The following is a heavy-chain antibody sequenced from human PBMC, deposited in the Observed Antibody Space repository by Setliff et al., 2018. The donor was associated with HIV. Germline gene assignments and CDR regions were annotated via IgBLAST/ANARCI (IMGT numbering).Heavy chain of an antibody. Sequence: SETLSLTCALSGYSISNGYYWGWIRQPSGKGLGWIGYVSHTGNTNSNPSLKSRVTISVDTSKNEFSLRLRSVTAADTAIYYCARSTVGVGATSPWGRGTLVTVSS. D-gene: IGHD1-26*01. V-gene: IGHV4-38-2*01. J-gene: IGHJ4*02. CDR3: ARSTVGVGATSP. CDR2: VSHTGNT. CDR1: GYSISNGYY.